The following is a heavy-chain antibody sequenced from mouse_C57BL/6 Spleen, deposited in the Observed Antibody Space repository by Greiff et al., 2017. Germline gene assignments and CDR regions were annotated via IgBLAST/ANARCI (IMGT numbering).Heavy chain of an antibody. Sequence: ESGPGLVKPSQSLSLTCSVTGYSITSGYYWNWIRQFPGNKLEWMGYISYDGSNNYNPSLKNRISITRDTSKNQFFLKLNSVTTEDTATYYCARDRYWDWYFDVWGTGTTVTVSS. D-gene: IGHD4-1*01. CDR3: ARDRYWDWYFDV. CDR2: ISYDGSN. V-gene: IGHV3-6*01. CDR1: GYSITSGYY. J-gene: IGHJ1*03.